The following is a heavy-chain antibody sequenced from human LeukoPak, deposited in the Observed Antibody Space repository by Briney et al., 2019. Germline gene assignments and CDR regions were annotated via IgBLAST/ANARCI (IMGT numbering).Heavy chain of an antibody. Sequence: GSSLRLSCAASGVTFDEYAMPWGRHAREQGLERVSGITWNSGTEGYADSVKGRFNISRDNAKSSLYLQMTSLIAEDTTLFCCTKDSSYDWDTHPIDYWVQGTLVTVSS. CDR3: TKDSSYDWDTHPIDY. D-gene: IGHD3-16*01. J-gene: IGHJ4*02. V-gene: IGHV3-9*01. CDR1: GVTFDEYA. CDR2: ITWNSGTE.